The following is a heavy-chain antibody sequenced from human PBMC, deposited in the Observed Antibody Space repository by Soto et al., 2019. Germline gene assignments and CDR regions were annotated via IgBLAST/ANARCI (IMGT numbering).Heavy chain of an antibody. D-gene: IGHD5-12*01. CDR1: GFTFSSYA. CDR3: AKSLDIVKWMVGQNWFDP. J-gene: IGHJ5*02. Sequence: GESLKISCAASGFTFSSYAMSWVRQAPGKGLEWVSAISGSGGSTYYADSVKGRFTISRDNSKNTLYLQMNSLRAEDTAVYYCAKSLDIVKWMVGQNWFDPWGQGTLVTVSS. CDR2: ISGSGGST. V-gene: IGHV3-23*01.